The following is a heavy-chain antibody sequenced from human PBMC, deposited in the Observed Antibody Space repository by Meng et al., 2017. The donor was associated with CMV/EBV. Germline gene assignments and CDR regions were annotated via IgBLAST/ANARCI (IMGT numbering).Heavy chain of an antibody. CDR3: ASNSALYCSGGSCYSENYFDF. V-gene: IGHV3-30-3*01. Sequence: GESLKISCAASGFTFSSYAMHWVRQAPGKGLEWVAVISYDGSNKYYADSVKGRFTISRDNSKNTLYLQMSSLRAEDTAVYYCASNSALYCSGGSCYSENYFDFWGQGTLVTVSS. CDR1: GFTFSSYA. J-gene: IGHJ4*02. CDR2: ISYDGSNK. D-gene: IGHD2-15*01.